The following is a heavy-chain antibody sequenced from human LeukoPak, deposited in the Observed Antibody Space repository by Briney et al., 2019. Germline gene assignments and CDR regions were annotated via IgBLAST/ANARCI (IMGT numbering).Heavy chain of an antibody. D-gene: IGHD3-3*01. CDR2: IWYDGSNK. CDR1: GFIFSGHA. J-gene: IGHJ1*01. CDR3: ARAQGAGYDFWSGYYEGIFQH. V-gene: IGHV3-33*08. Sequence: GGSLRLSCAASGFIFSGHAMIWVRQAPGKGLEWVAVIWYDGSNKYYADSVKGRFTISRDNSKNTLYLQMNSLRAEDTAVYYCARAQGAGYDFWSGYYEGIFQHWGQGTLVTVSS.